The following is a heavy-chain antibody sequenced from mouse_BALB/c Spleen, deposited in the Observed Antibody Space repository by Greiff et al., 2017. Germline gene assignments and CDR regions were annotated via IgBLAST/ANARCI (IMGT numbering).Heavy chain of an antibody. CDR2: ILPGSGST. V-gene: IGHV1-9*01. J-gene: IGHJ4*01. CDR3: ALYYDYDGYAMDY. D-gene: IGHD2-4*01. Sequence: QVQLKQSGAELMKPGASVKISCKATGYTFSSYWIEWVKQRPGHGLEWIGEILPGSGSTNYNEKFKGKATFTADTSSNTAYMQLSSLTSEDSAVYYCALYYDYDGYAMDYWGQGTSVTVSS. CDR1: GYTFSSYW.